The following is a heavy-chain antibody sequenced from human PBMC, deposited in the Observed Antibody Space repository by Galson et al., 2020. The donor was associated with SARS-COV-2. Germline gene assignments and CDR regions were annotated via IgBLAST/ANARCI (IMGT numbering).Heavy chain of an antibody. D-gene: IGHD3-22*01. CDR1: TFTFEHYA. J-gene: IGHJ3*01. CDR2: INWNSGSI. CDR3: VKDIGDYYDTSGYYGSLEL. Sequence: GGSLRLSCAASTFTFEHYAMHWVRQAPGKGLEWVSGINWNSGSIGYADSVKGRFTISRDNANNSLYLQMNSLRAEDTALYYCVKDIGDYYDTSGYYGSLELWGQGTLVTVS. V-gene: IGHV3-9*01.